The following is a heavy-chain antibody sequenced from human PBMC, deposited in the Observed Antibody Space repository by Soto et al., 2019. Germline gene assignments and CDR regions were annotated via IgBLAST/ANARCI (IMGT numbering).Heavy chain of an antibody. CDR1: GGSISRSTYY. CDR2: IYYSGST. D-gene: IGHD2-2*01. J-gene: IGHJ5*02. V-gene: IGHV4-39*07. CDR3: ARGSYCSYTSCSQPYNWFEP. Sequence: SETLSLTCTASGGSISRSTYYWGWIRQPPGKGLEWIWSIYYSGSTYYRPSLKCRITISLDTSKNQFSLQVTSVTAADTAAYYCARGSYCSYTSCSQPYNWFEPWGQGTLVTV.